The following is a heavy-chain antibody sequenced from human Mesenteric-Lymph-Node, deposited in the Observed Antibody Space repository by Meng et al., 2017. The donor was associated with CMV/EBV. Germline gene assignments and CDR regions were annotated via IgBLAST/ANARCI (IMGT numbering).Heavy chain of an antibody. J-gene: IGHJ6*02. V-gene: IGHV3-11*01. D-gene: IGHD1-14*01. CDR3: ARDSVTAYYYYGMDV. Sequence: GESLKISCAASGFTFSDYYMSWIRQAPGKGLEWVSYISSSGSTIYYADSVKGRFTISRDNAKNSLYLQMNSLRAEDTAVYYCARDSVTAYYYYGMDVWGQGTTVTV. CDR2: ISSSGSTI. CDR1: GFTFSDYY.